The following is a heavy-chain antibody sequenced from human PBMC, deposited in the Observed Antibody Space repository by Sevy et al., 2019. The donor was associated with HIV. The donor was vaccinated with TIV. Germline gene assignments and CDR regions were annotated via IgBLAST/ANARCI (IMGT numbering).Heavy chain of an antibody. CDR1: GFTFSSSS. D-gene: IGHD2-8*01. CDR2: ISSISNYI. Sequence: GGSLRLSCAASGFTFSSSSMNWVRQAPGKGLEWVSSISSISNYIYYADSVKGGCTTSRDNAKNSLYLQMSSLRAEDTTVYYCASDAREGHGHFHDGFDVWGQGTLVTVSS. CDR3: ASDAREGHGHFHDGFDV. J-gene: IGHJ3*01. V-gene: IGHV3-21*01.